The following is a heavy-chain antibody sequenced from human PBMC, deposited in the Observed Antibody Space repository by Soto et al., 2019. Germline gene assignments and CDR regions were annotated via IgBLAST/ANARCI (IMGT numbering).Heavy chain of an antibody. Sequence: SETLSLTCNVSGFAISRGYYWSWVRQPPGKGLEWIGSIYPSVSSYHNPSLESRLTLSIDTSKNQFSLKLASVTAADTALYYCAREKVGTTFFDNWGQGTQVTVSS. CDR1: GFAISRGYY. D-gene: IGHD1-1*01. CDR3: AREKVGTTFFDN. J-gene: IGHJ4*02. V-gene: IGHV4-38-2*02. CDR2: IYPSVSS.